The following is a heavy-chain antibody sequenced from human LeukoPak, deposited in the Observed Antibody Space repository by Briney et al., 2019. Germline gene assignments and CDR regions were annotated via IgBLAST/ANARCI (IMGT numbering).Heavy chain of an antibody. CDR2: IYYSGST. CDR3: TREDYGDASIDY. V-gene: IGHV4-39*07. D-gene: IGHD4-17*01. CDR1: GGSISSGGYY. J-gene: IGHJ4*02. Sequence: KPSETLSLTCTVSGGSISSGGYYWDWIRQPPGKGLEWIGSIYYSGSTYYNPSLKSRVTMAVDTSKNQFSLRLTSVIAADTAVYFCTREDYGDASIDYWGQGTLVTVSS.